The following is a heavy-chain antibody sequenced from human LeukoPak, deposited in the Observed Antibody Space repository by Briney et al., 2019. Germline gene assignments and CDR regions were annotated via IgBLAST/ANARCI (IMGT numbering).Heavy chain of an antibody. CDR3: ARSYFDVLTNYYMWLAP. J-gene: IGHJ5*02. D-gene: IGHD3-9*01. CDR1: GYTFTDYY. CDR2: INLNNDET. V-gene: IGHV1-2*02. Sequence: GASVKVSCKASGYTFTDYYIHWVRQAPGQGLEWMGWINLNNDETFYAQNFQDRVTMTGDTSISTAYLELSSLRSDGTAVFYCARSYFDVLTNYYMWLAPWGQGTLVTVSS.